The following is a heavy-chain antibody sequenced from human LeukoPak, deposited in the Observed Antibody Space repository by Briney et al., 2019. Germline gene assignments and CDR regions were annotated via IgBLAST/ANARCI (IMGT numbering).Heavy chain of an antibody. CDR2: ISYDGSNK. D-gene: IGHD3-10*01. V-gene: IGHV3-30*03. CDR1: GFTFSSYG. Sequence: GGSLRLSCAASGFTFSSYGMHWVRQAPGEGLEWVAVISYDGSNKYYADSVKGRFTISRDNSKNTLYLQMNSLRAEDTAVYYCAVRGFGDSDYWGQGTLVTVSS. J-gene: IGHJ4*02. CDR3: AVRGFGDSDY.